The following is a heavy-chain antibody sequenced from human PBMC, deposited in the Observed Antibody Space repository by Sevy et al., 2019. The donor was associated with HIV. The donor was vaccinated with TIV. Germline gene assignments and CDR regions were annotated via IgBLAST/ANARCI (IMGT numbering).Heavy chain of an antibody. D-gene: IGHD2-8*02. Sequence: GGSLRLSCAASGFTFSSSAMTWVRQAPGKGLEWVSAITSNGGSTFYADSVKGRFTISRDISQNTLFLQMNSLRAEDTAVYYCAKRRVQSGLSGGGANYGWDVCGQGTTVTVSS. CDR2: ITSNGGST. CDR3: AKRRVQSGLSGGGANYGWDV. CDR1: GFTFSSSA. V-gene: IGHV3-23*01. J-gene: IGHJ6*02.